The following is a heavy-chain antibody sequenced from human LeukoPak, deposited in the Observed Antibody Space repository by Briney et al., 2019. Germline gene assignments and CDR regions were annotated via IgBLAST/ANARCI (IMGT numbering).Heavy chain of an antibody. CDR1: GFTFSSYW. D-gene: IGHD6-25*01. V-gene: IGHV3-7*03. Sequence: GGSLRLSCAASGFTFSSYWMSWVRQAPGRGLEWVANIKQDGSEKQYVDSVKGRFAISRDNAKKSLYLQINTLRTEDTAVYYCVRGPHIAATSYWGQGTLVTVSS. J-gene: IGHJ4*02. CDR2: IKQDGSEK. CDR3: VRGPHIAATSY.